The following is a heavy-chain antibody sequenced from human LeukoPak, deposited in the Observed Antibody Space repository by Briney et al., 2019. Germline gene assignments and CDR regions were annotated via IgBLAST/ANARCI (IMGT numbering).Heavy chain of an antibody. CDR1: GGSISSYY. Sequence: SETLSLTCTVSGGSISSYYWSWIRQPPGKGLEWIGYIYYSGSTNYNPSLKSRVTMSADTSKNQFSLKLTSVTAADKAVYYCARDRYYYYGSGSYYLFDYWGQGTLVTVSS. CDR2: IYYSGST. J-gene: IGHJ4*02. D-gene: IGHD3-10*01. CDR3: ARDRYYYYGSGSYYLFDY. V-gene: IGHV4-59*12.